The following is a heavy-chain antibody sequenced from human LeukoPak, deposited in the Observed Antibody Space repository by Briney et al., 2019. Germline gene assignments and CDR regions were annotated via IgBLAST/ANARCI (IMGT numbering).Heavy chain of an antibody. CDR2: IKQDGSEK. CDR3: AKPTYYDETYLDS. Sequence: GGSLRLSCAASGFTFSSYWMSWVRQAPGKGLEWVANIKQDGSEKYYVDSVKGRFTISRDNAKNSLYLQMNSLRAEDTAVYYCAKPTYYDETYLDSWGQGTLFTVPP. J-gene: IGHJ4*02. V-gene: IGHV3-7*01. CDR1: GFTFSSYW. D-gene: IGHD3-22*01.